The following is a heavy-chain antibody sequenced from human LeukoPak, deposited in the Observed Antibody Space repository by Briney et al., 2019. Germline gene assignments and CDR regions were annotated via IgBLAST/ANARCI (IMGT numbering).Heavy chain of an antibody. CDR2: MNPNSGNT. Sequence: ASVKVSCKASGYTFTSYDINWVRQATGQGLEWMGWMNPNSGNTGYAQKFQGRVTMTRNTSISTAYMELSSLRSEDTAVYYCARDIIDFWSGYPYYYMDVWGKGTTVTVSS. D-gene: IGHD3-3*01. J-gene: IGHJ6*03. V-gene: IGHV1-8*01. CDR1: GYTFTSYD. CDR3: ARDIIDFWSGYPYYYMDV.